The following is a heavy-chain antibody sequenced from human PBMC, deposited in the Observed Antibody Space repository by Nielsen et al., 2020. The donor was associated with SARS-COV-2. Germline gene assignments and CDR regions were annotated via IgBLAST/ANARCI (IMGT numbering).Heavy chain of an antibody. CDR1: GYSFTSYW. Sequence: GESLKISCKGSGYSFTSYWISWVRQMPGKGLEWMGRIDPSDSYTNYSPSFQGHVTISADKSISTAYLQWSSLKASDTAMYYCAGGLQSYYYYYMDVWGKGTTVTVSS. CDR3: AGGLQSYYYYYMDV. D-gene: IGHD4-11*01. CDR2: IDPSDSYT. V-gene: IGHV5-10-1*01. J-gene: IGHJ6*03.